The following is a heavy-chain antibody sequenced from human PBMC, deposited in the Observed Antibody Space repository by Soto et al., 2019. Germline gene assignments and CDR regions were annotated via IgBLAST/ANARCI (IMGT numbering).Heavy chain of an antibody. CDR3: ASQAAAERDALDI. D-gene: IGHD6-13*01. CDR1: GFTFSSYG. CDR2: ISYDGSNK. J-gene: IGHJ3*02. Sequence: QVQLVESGGGVVQPGRSLRLSCAASGFTFSSYGMHWVRQAPGKGLEWVAVISYDGSNKYYADSVKGRFTISRDNSKNTLYLQMNSLRAEDTAVYYCASQAAAERDALDIWGQGTMVTVSS. V-gene: IGHV3-30*03.